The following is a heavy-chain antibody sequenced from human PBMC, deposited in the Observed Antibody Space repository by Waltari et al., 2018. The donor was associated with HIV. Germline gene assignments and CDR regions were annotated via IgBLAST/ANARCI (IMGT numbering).Heavy chain of an antibody. CDR1: GGSISSYY. J-gene: IGHJ3*02. V-gene: IGHV4-59*01. D-gene: IGHD3-22*01. Sequence: QVQLQESGPGLVKPSETLSLTCTVSGGSISSYYWSWIRQPPGKGLEWIGYIHYSGSTNYNPSLKSRVTISVDTSKNQFSLKLSSVTAADSAVYYCARDLFVYYDSRRWAFDIWGQGTMVTVSS. CDR2: IHYSGST. CDR3: ARDLFVYYDSRRWAFDI.